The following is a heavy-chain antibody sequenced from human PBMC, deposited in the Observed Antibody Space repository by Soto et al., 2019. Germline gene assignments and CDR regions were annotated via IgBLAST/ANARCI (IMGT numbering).Heavy chain of an antibody. V-gene: IGHV3-53*01. J-gene: IGHJ4*02. CDR1: KLTVGSSY. CDR3: ASSAGFCSGGSCYDY. Sequence: PGGSLRLSCAASKLTVGSSYMTWVRQAPGKGLEWVSVIYSGVLTYYADSVKGRFTISRDTSKNTLYLQMNTLRADDTAVYYCASSAGFCSGGSCYDYWGQGTLVTVS. CDR2: IYSGVLT. D-gene: IGHD2-15*01.